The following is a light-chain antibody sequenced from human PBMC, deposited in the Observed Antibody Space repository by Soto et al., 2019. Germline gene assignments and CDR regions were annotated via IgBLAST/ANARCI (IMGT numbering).Light chain of an antibody. V-gene: IGKV3-15*01. CDR2: SEA. CDR1: QRVITN. J-gene: IGKJ2*01. Sequence: TVMTHSPLTLAVSPGHTATLSGRASQRVITNYVACYQQKTGQTPRLLIYSEAISATGIPARFSGSGSGTELTLPTSSMQYEDVAVYYCQQYDNWPPYTFGQGTKVDI. CDR3: QQYDNWPPYT.